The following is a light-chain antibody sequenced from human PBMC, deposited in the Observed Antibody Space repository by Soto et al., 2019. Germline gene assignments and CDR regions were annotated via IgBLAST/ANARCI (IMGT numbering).Light chain of an antibody. CDR3: QQDGSSPLT. CDR2: GAS. J-gene: IGKJ1*01. Sequence: EIVLTQSPGTLYLSPGERATLSCRASQSVSSNYLAWYQQKPGQAPRHLIYGASSRATGIPDRFSGSGAGTDFTLTISRLEPEDFAVYYCQQDGSSPLTFGQGTKVEIK. CDR1: QSVSSNY. V-gene: IGKV3-20*01.